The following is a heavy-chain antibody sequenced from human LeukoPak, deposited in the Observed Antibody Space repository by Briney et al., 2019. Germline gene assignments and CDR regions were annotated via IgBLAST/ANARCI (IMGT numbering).Heavy chain of an antibody. J-gene: IGHJ5*02. CDR1: GRTQRRSA. CDR3: VPKVSDL. V-gene: IGHV1-69*05. CDR2: IVAMLNAT. Sequence: SEAVSCKALGRTQRRSAIGWAPQPSGQGLEWMGRIVAMLNATNYAQKFEGRVTITTDESTTRGYMELSSLRFEDTAVYYCVPKVSDLWGQGTLVTVSS.